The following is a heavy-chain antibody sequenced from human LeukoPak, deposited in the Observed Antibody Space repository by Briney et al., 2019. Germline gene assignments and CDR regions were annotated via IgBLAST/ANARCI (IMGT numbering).Heavy chain of an antibody. CDR2: IYYSGST. CDR1: GGSISSYY. Sequence: SETLSLTCTVSGGSISSYYWSWIRQPPGKGLEWIGYIYYSGSTNYNPSLKSRVTISVGTSKNQFSLKLSSVTAADTAVYYCAREYSSSLDAFDIWGQGTMVTVSS. J-gene: IGHJ3*02. CDR3: AREYSSSLDAFDI. D-gene: IGHD6-13*01. V-gene: IGHV4-59*01.